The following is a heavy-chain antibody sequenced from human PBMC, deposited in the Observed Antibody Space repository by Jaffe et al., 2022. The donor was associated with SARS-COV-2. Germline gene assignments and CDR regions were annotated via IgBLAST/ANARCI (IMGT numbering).Heavy chain of an antibody. CDR3: ARGVWFGELSG. CDR2: IYHSGST. J-gene: IGHJ4*02. D-gene: IGHD3-10*01. Sequence: QVQLQESGPGLVKPSETLSLTCTVSGYSISSGYYWGWIRQPPGKGLEWIGSIYHSGSTYYNPSLKSRVTISVDTSKNQFSLKLSSVTAADTAVYYCARGVWFGELSGWGQGTLVTVSS. CDR1: GYSISSGYY. V-gene: IGHV4-38-2*02.